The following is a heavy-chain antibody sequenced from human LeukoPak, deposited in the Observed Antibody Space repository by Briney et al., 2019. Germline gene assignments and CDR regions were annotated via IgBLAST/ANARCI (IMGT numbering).Heavy chain of an antibody. CDR3: ARDPGYSYGYVRYYYMDV. CDR2: IKQDGSEK. D-gene: IGHD5-18*01. V-gene: IGHV3-7*01. CDR1: GFTFSSYW. Sequence: GRSLRLSCAASGFTFSSYWMSWVRQAPGKGLEWVANIKQDGSEKYYVDSVKGRFTISRDNAKNSLYLQMNSLRAEDAAVYYCARDPGYSYGYVRYYYMDVWGKGTTVTASS. J-gene: IGHJ6*03.